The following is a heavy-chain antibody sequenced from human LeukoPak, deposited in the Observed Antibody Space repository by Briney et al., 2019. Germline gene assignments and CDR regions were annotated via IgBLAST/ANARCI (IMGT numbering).Heavy chain of an antibody. CDR2: ITSSGTYI. CDR3: ARDPYSGNYGNYYYYYMDV. V-gene: IGHV3-21*01. D-gene: IGHD1-26*01. J-gene: IGHJ6*03. CDR1: GFTFNNYN. Sequence: GGSLRLSCATSGFTFNNYNMNWVRQAPGRALEWVSSITSSGTYIFYADSVKGRFTISRDNAKHSLYLQMNSLGPEDTAVYYCARDPYSGNYGNYYYYYMDVWGKGTTVTISS.